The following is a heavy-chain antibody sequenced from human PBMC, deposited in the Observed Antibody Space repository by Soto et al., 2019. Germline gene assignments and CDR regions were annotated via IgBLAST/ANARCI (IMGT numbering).Heavy chain of an antibody. Sequence: GSSVKACCEASGYSFTDYHIHWVRQAPGQGLEWLGRINPKSGGTSTAQKFQGWVTMTTDTSISTASMELTRLTSDVTAIYSWSRGDSSACYNGVCSSVDSSDMDVRG. CDR1: GYSFTDYH. J-gene: IGHJ6*04. V-gene: IGHV1-2*04. D-gene: IGHD3-10*01. CDR3: SRGDSSACYNGVCSSVDSSDMDV. CDR2: INPKSGGT.